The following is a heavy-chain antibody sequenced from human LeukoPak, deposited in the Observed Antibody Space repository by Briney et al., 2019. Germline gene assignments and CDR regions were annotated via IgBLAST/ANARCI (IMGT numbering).Heavy chain of an antibody. J-gene: IGHJ4*02. Sequence: GGSLRLSCAASGFTFSSYAMSWVRQAPGKGLEWVSAISGSGGSTYYADSVKGRFTISRDNSKNTLYLQMNSLRAEDTAVYYCARPPSRQWLVIYWGQGTLVTVSS. V-gene: IGHV3-23*01. CDR2: ISGSGGST. D-gene: IGHD6-19*01. CDR1: GFTFSSYA. CDR3: ARPPSRQWLVIY.